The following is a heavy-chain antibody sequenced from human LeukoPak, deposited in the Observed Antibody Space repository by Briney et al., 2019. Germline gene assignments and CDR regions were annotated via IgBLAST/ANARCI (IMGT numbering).Heavy chain of an antibody. CDR3: ARGNGYSGWFDP. Sequence: SETLSLTCTVSGGSISSYYWSWIRQPAGKGLEWIGRIYPSGSTNYNPSLKSRVTMSVDTSKNQFSLRLSSVTAADTAVYYCARGNGYSGWFDPWGQGTLVTVSS. J-gene: IGHJ5*02. CDR1: GGSISSYY. CDR2: IYPSGST. V-gene: IGHV4-4*07. D-gene: IGHD5-24*01.